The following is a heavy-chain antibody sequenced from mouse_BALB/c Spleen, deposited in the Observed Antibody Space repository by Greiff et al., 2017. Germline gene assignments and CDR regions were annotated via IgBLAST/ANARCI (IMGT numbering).Heavy chain of an antibody. V-gene: IGHV5-6-5*01. J-gene: IGHJ1*01. CDR3: ARGQITTVVAKNWYFDV. CDR1: GFTFSSYA. CDR2: ISSGGST. D-gene: IGHD1-1*01. Sequence: EVQGVESGGGLVKPGGSLKLSCAASGFTFSSYAMSWVRQTPEKRLEWVASISSGGSTYYPDNVMGRFTISRDNARNILYLQMSSLRSEDTAMYYCARGQITTVVAKNWYFDVWGAGTTVTVSS.